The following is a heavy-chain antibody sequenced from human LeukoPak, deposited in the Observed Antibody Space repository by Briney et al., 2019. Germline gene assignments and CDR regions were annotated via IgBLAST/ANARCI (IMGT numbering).Heavy chain of an antibody. J-gene: IGHJ3*02. Sequence: GESLKISCKGSGYSFTTHWIGWVRQMPGKGLEWMGIIYPGDSDTRYSPSFQGQVTISADKSISTASLQWSSLKASDTAMYYCATYLLLVAALDAFDIWGQGTMVIVSS. CDR1: GYSFTTHW. CDR2: IYPGDSDT. V-gene: IGHV5-51*01. D-gene: IGHD2-15*01. CDR3: ATYLLLVAALDAFDI.